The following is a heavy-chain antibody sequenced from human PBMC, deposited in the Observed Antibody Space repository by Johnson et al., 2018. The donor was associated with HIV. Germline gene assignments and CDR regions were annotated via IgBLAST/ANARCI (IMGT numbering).Heavy chain of an antibody. D-gene: IGHD1-26*01. CDR1: GFTFSSYW. J-gene: IGHJ3*02. CDR3: ARGGGSDDAGDAFDT. Sequence: VQLVESGGGLVQPGGSLRLSCAASGFTFSSYWMHWVRQAPGKGLVWVSRINSDGSSTSYADSVKGRFTISRDNAKNTLYLQMNSLRAEDTAVYYCARGGGSDDAGDAFDTWGQGTMVTVSS. V-gene: IGHV3-74*02. CDR2: INSDGSST.